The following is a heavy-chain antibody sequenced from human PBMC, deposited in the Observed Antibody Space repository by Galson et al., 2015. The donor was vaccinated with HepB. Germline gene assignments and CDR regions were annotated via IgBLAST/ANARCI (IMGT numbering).Heavy chain of an antibody. V-gene: IGHV1-46*01. CDR2: ISPSDGST. CDR3: ARDLGRGDCSGASCFSENYYFYGMDV. Sequence: SVKVSCKASGYTFTRYFMHWVRQAPGQGLEWMGIISPSDGSTSYAQKFQGKVTMTRDTSTSTIYMELSSLRSEDTAVYYCARDLGRGDCSGASCFSENYYFYGMDVWGQGTTVTVSS. D-gene: IGHD2-15*01. CDR1: GYTFTRYF. J-gene: IGHJ6*02.